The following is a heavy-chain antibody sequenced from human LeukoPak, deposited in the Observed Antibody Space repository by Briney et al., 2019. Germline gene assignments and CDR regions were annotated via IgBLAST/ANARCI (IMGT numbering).Heavy chain of an antibody. CDR1: GGSISSSSYY. CDR2: IYYSGST. Sequence: NPSETLSLTCTVSGGSISSSSYYWGWIRQAPGKGLEWIGSIYYSGSTYYNPSLKSRVTISVDTSKNQLSLKLSSVTAADTAVYYCASDYCSGGSCYYDWGQGTLVTVSS. CDR3: ASDYCSGGSCYYD. J-gene: IGHJ4*02. V-gene: IGHV4-39*01. D-gene: IGHD2-15*01.